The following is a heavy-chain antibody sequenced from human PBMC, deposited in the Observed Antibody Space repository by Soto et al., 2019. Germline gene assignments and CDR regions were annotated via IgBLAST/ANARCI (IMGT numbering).Heavy chain of an antibody. CDR1: GFTVSPNH. V-gene: IGHV3-66*01. CDR3: ASRYSSTWYYFGY. CDR2: IHSGGST. D-gene: IGHD6-13*01. J-gene: IGHJ4*02. Sequence: LGGSLRHSYTASGFTVSPNHLSWVRQAPGKGLEWVSVIHSGGSTYYADSVKGRFTISGDNSKNTLYLQMNSLRAEDTAVYYCASRYSSTWYYFGYWGQGTLVTVSS.